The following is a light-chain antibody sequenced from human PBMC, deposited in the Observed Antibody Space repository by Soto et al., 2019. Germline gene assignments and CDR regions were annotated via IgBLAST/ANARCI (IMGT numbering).Light chain of an antibody. CDR3: QQYGSSLYT. V-gene: IGKV3-20*01. Sequence: EIVLTQSPGTLSLSPGERATLSCRASQSVSRSYLAWYQQKPGQAPRHLIYGASSRATGIPDRFSGSGSGTDFTLTISRLEPEDFAVYYCQQYGSSLYTFGQGTKLEIK. CDR1: QSVSRSY. J-gene: IGKJ2*01. CDR2: GAS.